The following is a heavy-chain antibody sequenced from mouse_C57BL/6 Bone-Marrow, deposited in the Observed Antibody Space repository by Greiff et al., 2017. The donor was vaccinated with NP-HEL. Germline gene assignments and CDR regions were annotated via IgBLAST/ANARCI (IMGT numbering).Heavy chain of an antibody. J-gene: IGHJ1*03. V-gene: IGHV5-12*01. Sequence: EVQLVESGGGLVQPGGSLKLSCAASGFTFSDYYMYWVRQTPEKRLEWVAYISNGGGSTYYPDTVKGRFTISRDNAKNTLYLQMGRLKSEDTAMYYCARHSYYSNYEDWYFDVWGTGTTVTVSS. CDR3: ARHSYYSNYEDWYFDV. D-gene: IGHD2-5*01. CDR1: GFTFSDYY. CDR2: ISNGGGST.